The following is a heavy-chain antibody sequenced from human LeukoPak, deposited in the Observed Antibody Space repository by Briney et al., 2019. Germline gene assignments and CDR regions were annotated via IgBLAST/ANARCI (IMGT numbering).Heavy chain of an antibody. Sequence: PSETLSLTCAVYGGSFRGYYWSWIRQPPGKGQEWIGEINHSGSTNYNPSLKSRVTISVDTSKNQFSLKLSSVTAADTAVYYCARGLKRSSGRYTNRYNWFDPWGQGTLVTVSS. CDR1: GGSFRGYY. V-gene: IGHV4-34*01. CDR3: ARGLKRSSGRYTNRYNWFDP. J-gene: IGHJ5*02. CDR2: INHSGST. D-gene: IGHD1-26*01.